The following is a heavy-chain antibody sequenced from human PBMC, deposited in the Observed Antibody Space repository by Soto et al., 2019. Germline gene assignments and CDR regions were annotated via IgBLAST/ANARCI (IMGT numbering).Heavy chain of an antibody. V-gene: IGHV3-23*01. D-gene: IGHD2-15*01. J-gene: IGHJ6*02. CDR3: AKDSLGDYYYYGMDV. Sequence: DVQLLESGGGLVQPGGSLRLSCEASGFTFSRFAMNWVRQAPGKGLEWVSGIGDSGGTTFYADSVKGRFTISRDNSKNTLFLQMNSLRAEDTAVYYCAKDSLGDYYYYGMDVWGQGTTVTVSS. CDR2: IGDSGGTT. CDR1: GFTFSRFA.